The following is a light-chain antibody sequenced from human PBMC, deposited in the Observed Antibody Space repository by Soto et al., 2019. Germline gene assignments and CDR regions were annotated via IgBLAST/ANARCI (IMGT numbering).Light chain of an antibody. V-gene: IGLV1-40*01. CDR3: QSWDISLCTYV. Sequence: QSVLRQPPSVSGARGQRVTISCTGSSPNFGAGYDAHCFQFPPGTAPKLLMYGNTKRPSGVPDRFSGSKSATSASRAITGLQSEDEAEYFCQSWDISLCTYVFGYGTKVTVL. CDR1: SPNFGAGYD. J-gene: IGLJ1*01. CDR2: GNT.